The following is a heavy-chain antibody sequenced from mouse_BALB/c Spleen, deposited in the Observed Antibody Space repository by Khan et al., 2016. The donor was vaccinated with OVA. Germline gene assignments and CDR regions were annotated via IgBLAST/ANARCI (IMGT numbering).Heavy chain of an antibody. V-gene: IGHV2-6-2*01. Sequence: VMLVESGPDLVAPSQSLSITCTVSGFSLTSYAIHWVRQPPGKGLEWLVVIWSDGSTTYNSTLKGRQCITKDNAKSQVFLKKNSLQTDDTAMYDCARHQFPLSMDYWGQGTSVTVSS. CDR2: IWSDGST. J-gene: IGHJ4*01. CDR1: GFSLTSYA. CDR3: ARHQFPLSMDY.